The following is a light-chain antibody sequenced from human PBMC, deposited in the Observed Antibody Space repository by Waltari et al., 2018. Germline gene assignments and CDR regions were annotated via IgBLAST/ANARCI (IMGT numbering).Light chain of an antibody. J-gene: IGLJ2*01. CDR2: VHSGGTQ. V-gene: IGLV4-69*01. CDR1: SRHSNYP. Sequence: QVVLTPSPSASASRGASVKLTSTLSSRHSNYPIAWHQQQPGKGPRFLMKVHSGGTQFKGDGIPDRFTGSSSGSERYLTISSLQSDDEADYYCQTWGTGVHVVFGGGTKLTVL. CDR3: QTWGTGVHVV.